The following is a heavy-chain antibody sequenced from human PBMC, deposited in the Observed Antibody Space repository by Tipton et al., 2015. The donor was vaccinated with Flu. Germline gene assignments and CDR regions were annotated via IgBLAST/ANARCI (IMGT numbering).Heavy chain of an antibody. V-gene: IGHV3-7*01. CDR3: SISLNS. CDR1: SFTFSSYW. Sequence: QLVQSVGGLVQPGGSLRLSCTASSFTFSSYWMDWVRQAPGKGLEWVANINQGGSERYYVDSVKGRFTISRDNAKRSLYLQLDSLRAEDTGVYYCSISLNSWGQGTLVTVSS. J-gene: IGHJ5*02. CDR2: INQGGSER.